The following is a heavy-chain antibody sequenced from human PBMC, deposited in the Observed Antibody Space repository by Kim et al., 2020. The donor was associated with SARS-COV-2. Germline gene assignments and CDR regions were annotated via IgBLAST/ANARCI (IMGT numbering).Heavy chain of an antibody. J-gene: IGHJ3*02. Sequence: SETLSLTCTVSGGSISSYYWSWIRQPPGKGLEWIGYIYYSGSTNYNPSLKSRVTISVDTSKNQFSLKLSSVTAADTAVYYCARRSVDIVATKDACDIWG. CDR3: ARRSVDIVATKDACDI. CDR2: IYYSGST. CDR1: GGSISSYY. D-gene: IGHD5-12*01. V-gene: IGHV4-59*13.